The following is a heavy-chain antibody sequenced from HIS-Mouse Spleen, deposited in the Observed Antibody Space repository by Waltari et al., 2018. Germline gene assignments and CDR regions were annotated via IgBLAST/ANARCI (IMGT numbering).Heavy chain of an antibody. CDR1: GFPFSSYA. Sequence: EVQLLESGGGLVQPGGSLRLSCAASGFPFSSYAMGGFRQAPGKGLEWVSAISGSGGSTYYADSVKGRFTISRDNSKNTLYLQMNSLRAEDTAVYYCAKVWPELKTVDTPMAFDYWGQGTLVTVSS. J-gene: IGHJ4*02. CDR3: AKVWPELKTVDTPMAFDY. D-gene: IGHD5-18*01. CDR2: ISGSGGST. V-gene: IGHV3-23*01.